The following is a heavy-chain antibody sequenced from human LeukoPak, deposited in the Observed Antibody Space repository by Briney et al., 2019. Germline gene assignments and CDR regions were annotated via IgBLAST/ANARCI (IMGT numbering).Heavy chain of an antibody. D-gene: IGHD3-10*01. CDR1: GYTFTNYY. Sequence: SVKVSCKASGYTFTNYYIHWVRQAPGQGLEWMGILNPSGGTTSYTQKFQGRVTMTRDTSTSTVYMELSSLTSEDTAVFYCARNRIPMVRGVTFDAFDIWGQGTRVTVSS. CDR3: ARNRIPMVRGVTFDAFDI. CDR2: LNPSGGTT. J-gene: IGHJ3*02. V-gene: IGHV1-46*01.